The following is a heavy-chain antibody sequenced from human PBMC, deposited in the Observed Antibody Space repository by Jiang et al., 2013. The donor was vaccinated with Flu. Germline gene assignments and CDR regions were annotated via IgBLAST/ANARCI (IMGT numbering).Heavy chain of an antibody. CDR1: GYTFTTYY. CDR3: VRSYRSGYYIIFDY. Sequence: CKASGYTFTTYYMHWVRQAPGQGLEWVGIINTSAGTTRHAQKLQGRVTMTRDTSTSTVYMELSSLRSEDTAVYYCVRSYRSGYYIIFDYWGQGTLVTVSS. J-gene: IGHJ4*02. D-gene: IGHD3-3*01. CDR2: INTSAGTT. V-gene: IGHV1-46*04.